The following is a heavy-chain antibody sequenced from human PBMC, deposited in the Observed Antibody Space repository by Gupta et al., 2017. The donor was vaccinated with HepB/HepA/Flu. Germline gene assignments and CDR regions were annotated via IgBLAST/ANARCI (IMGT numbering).Heavy chain of an antibody. CDR1: GGSFSDYY. CDR3: ARVSLYYDMDV. CDR2: INHRGST. J-gene: IGHJ6*03. V-gene: IGHV4-34*01. Sequence: QVQLQQWGAGLLKPSETLSLTCTVSGGSFSDYYWTWIRHPPGKGLEWIGEINHRGSTNYNASLKSRVTISLNTSNNQFSLRVSSVTAADTGVDYCARVSLYYDMDVWGKGTKGTVSS.